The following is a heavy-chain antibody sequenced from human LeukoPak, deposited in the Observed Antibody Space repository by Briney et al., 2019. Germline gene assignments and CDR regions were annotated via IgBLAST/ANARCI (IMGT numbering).Heavy chain of an antibody. Sequence: GESLSLSCAASGFTFSSYSMHWVRQAPGKGLEWVAVISYDGSNKYYADSVKGRFTISRDNSKNTLYLQMNSLSAEDTAVYYCAREMFPIFDYWGQGTLVTASS. V-gene: IGHV3-30*04. CDR3: AREMFPIFDY. CDR2: ISYDGSNK. CDR1: GFTFSSYS. J-gene: IGHJ4*02. D-gene: IGHD3-10*02.